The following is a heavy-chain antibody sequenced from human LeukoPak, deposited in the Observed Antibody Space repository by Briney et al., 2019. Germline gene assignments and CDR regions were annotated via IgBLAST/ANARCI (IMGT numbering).Heavy chain of an antibody. D-gene: IGHD3-9*01. Sequence: GGSLRLSCAASGFTFSSYEMNWVRQASGKGLEWVSYISSSGSTIYYADSVKGRFTISRDNAKNSLYLQMNSLRAEDTAVYYCARGAYGISDIWGQGTMVTVFS. CDR3: ARGAYGISDI. J-gene: IGHJ3*02. CDR2: ISSSGSTI. CDR1: GFTFSSYE. V-gene: IGHV3-48*03.